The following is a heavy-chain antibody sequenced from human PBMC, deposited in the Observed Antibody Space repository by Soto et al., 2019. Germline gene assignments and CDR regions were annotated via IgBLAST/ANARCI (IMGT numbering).Heavy chain of an antibody. CDR3: ARCTVDTIVTSGWCHYLDP. D-gene: IGHD6-19*01. J-gene: IGHJ5*02. CDR2: VSGSGGTT. CDR1: GFTFSSSA. V-gene: IGHV3-23*01. Sequence: EVQLLDSGGGLVQPGGSLRLSCAASGFTFSSSAMSWVRQAPGKGLEWVSAVSGSGGTTYYADSVRGRFTISRDNSKSTLYLQMNGLRAEDTAIYFCARCTVDTIVTSGWCHYLDPWGQGTLVTVSS.